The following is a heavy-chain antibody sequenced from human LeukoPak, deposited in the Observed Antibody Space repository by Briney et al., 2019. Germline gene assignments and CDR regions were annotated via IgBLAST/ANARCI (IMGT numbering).Heavy chain of an antibody. J-gene: IGHJ4*02. CDR1: GGSITSGDYY. D-gene: IGHD5-24*01. Sequence: TLSLTCTVSGGSITSGDYYWAWVRQPPGKGLEWIGYIYYSGSTYYNPSLKSRVTISVDTSKNQFSLKLSSVTAADTAVYYCARVSRDGYIVFDYWGQGTLVTVSS. CDR2: IYYSGST. V-gene: IGHV4-31*03. CDR3: ARVSRDGYIVFDY.